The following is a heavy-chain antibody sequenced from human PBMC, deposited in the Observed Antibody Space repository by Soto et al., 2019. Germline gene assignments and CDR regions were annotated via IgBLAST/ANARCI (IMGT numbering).Heavy chain of an antibody. D-gene: IGHD2-21*02. J-gene: IGHJ4*02. Sequence: PSVKVSCKASGYAFTGYYMHWVRQAPGQGLEWMGWINPNSGGTNYAQKFQGWVTMTRDTSISTAYMELSRLRSDDTAVYYCARGKVTADYWGQGTLVTVSS. V-gene: IGHV1-2*04. CDR2: INPNSGGT. CDR1: GYAFTGYY. CDR3: ARGKVTADY.